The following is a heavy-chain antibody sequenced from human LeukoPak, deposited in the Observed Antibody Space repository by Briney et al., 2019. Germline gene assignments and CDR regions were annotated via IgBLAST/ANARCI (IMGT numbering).Heavy chain of an antibody. D-gene: IGHD3-3*01. CDR2: ISGSGGST. CDR3: VKPGFGLRFLEWLSQPGP. CDR1: GFTFSSYA. V-gene: IGHV3-23*01. J-gene: IGHJ5*02. Sequence: GGSLRLSCAASGFTFSSYAMSWVRQAPGKGVEWVSAISGSGGSTYYADSVKGRFTISRDNSKNTLYLQMNSLRAEDTAVYYCVKPGFGLRFLEWLSQPGPWGQGTLVTVSS.